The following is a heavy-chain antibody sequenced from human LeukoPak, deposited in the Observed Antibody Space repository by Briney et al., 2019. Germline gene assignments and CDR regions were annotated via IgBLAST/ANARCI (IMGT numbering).Heavy chain of an antibody. CDR3: ARGDYYDSSGYYFPRAVYAFDI. CDR1: GYTFTSYG. CDR2: IISYNGNT. D-gene: IGHD3-22*01. J-gene: IGHJ3*02. V-gene: IGHV1-18*01. Sequence: ASVKVSCKASGYTFTSYGISWVRQAPGQGLEWMGWIISYNGNTNYAQKLQGRVTMTTDTSTSTAYMELRSLRSDDTAVYYCARGDYYDSSGYYFPRAVYAFDIWGQGTMVTVSS.